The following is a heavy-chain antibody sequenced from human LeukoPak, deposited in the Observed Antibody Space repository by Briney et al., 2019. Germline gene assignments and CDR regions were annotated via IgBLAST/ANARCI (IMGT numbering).Heavy chain of an antibody. J-gene: IGHJ4*02. D-gene: IGHD2-21*02. CDR2: ISAYNGNT. CDR1: GYTFTSNG. CDR3: AREGAYCGGDCYGLFDY. V-gene: IGHV1-18*01. Sequence: ASVKVSCKASGYTFTSNGISWVRQAPGQGLERMGWISAYNGNTNYAQKLQGRVTMTTDTSTSTAYMELRSLRSDDTAVYYCAREGAYCGGDCYGLFDYWGQGTLVTVSS.